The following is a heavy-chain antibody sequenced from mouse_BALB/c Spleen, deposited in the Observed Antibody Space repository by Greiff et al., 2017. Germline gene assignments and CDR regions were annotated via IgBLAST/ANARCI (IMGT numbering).Heavy chain of an antibody. D-gene: IGHD1-2*01. J-gene: IGHJ2*01. Sequence: QVQLQQSGAELARPGASVKMSCKASGYTFTSYTMHWVKQRPGQGLGWIGYINPSSGYTNYKQKFKDKATLTADKSSTTAYMQQSSLTSEDSAVYYCARRENFGYSYIDYWGQGAALTVSS. V-gene: IGHV1-4*01. CDR2: INPSSGYT. CDR3: ARRENFGYSYIDY. CDR1: GYTFTSYT.